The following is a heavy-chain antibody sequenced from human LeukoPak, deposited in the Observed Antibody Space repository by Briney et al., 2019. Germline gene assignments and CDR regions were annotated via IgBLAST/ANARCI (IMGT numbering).Heavy chain of an antibody. Sequence: SETLSLTCAVYGGSFSGYYWSWIRQPPGKGLEWIGEINHSGSTNYNPSLKSRVTISVDTSKNQFSLKLSSVTAADTAVYYCASRVAASGRRDYWGQGTLVTVSS. CDR2: INHSGST. CDR3: ASRVAASGRRDY. D-gene: IGHD6-13*01. CDR1: GGSFSGYY. V-gene: IGHV4-34*01. J-gene: IGHJ4*02.